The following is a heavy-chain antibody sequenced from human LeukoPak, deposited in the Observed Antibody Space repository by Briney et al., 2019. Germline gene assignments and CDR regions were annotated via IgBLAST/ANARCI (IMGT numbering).Heavy chain of an antibody. CDR2: IYHSGST. CDR1: GGSISNYH. D-gene: IGHD2-2*01. CDR3: ARAFYCSSTSCYGGYYYAMDV. J-gene: IGHJ6*04. Sequence: SETLSLTCTASGGSISNYHWSWIRQPPGKGLEWIGYIYHSGSTKYNPSLKSRVTISVDTSKNQFSLKLSSVTAADTAVYYCARAFYCSSTSCYGGYYYAMDVWGKGTTVTVSS. V-gene: IGHV4-59*01.